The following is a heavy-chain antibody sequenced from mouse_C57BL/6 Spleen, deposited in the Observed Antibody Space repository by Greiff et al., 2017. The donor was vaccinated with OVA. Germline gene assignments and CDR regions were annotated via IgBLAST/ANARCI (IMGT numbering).Heavy chain of an antibody. J-gene: IGHJ2*01. CDR1: GYSIPSGYY. CDR3: ARREFDYYGSSEEYYFDY. Sequence: EVKLMESGPGLVKPSQSLSLTCSVTGYSIPSGYYWNWIRPFPGNKLEWMGYISYDGSNKYHPFLKNRISITSHTSKNQFFLKLNSVTTEDTATYYCARREFDYYGSSEEYYFDYWGQGTTLTVSS. V-gene: IGHV3-6*01. CDR2: ISYDGSN. D-gene: IGHD1-1*01.